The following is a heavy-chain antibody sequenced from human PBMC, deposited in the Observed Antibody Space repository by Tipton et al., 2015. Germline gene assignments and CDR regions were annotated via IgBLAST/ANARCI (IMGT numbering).Heavy chain of an antibody. V-gene: IGHV6-1*01. D-gene: IGHD3-10*01. CDR1: GDSVSSSTSA. CDR3: ARDGSGSLSWFDP. CDR2: TYYRSKWYN. Sequence: GLVKPSQTLSLTCDISGDSVSSSTSAWNWIRQSPSRGLEWLGRTYYRSKWYNDYAVSVKSRITVNPDTSKNQFSLQLNSVTPEDTAVYYCARDGSGSLSWFDPWGQGTLVTVSS. J-gene: IGHJ5*02.